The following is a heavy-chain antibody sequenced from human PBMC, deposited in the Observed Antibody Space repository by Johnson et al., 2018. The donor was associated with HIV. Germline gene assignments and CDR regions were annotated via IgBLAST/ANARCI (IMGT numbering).Heavy chain of an antibody. J-gene: IGHJ3*02. Sequence: QVQLVESGGGVVQPGRSLRLSCAASGFTFSSYRMHWVRQAPGKGLEWVAVIWYDGSNKYYADSVKGRFTISRDNSKNTLYLQMNSLRAEDTAVYYCAKAPLSGYEDAFDIWGQGTMVTVSS. CDR3: AKAPLSGYEDAFDI. V-gene: IGHV3-33*06. CDR1: GFTFSSYR. CDR2: IWYDGSNK. D-gene: IGHD3-22*01.